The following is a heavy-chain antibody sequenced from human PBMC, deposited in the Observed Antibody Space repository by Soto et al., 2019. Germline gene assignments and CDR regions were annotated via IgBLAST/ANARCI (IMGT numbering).Heavy chain of an antibody. CDR3: ARDRVVVAADDAFDI. J-gene: IGHJ3*02. V-gene: IGHV1-69*08. CDR2: IIRILGIA. D-gene: IGHD2-15*01. Sequence: QVQLVQSGAEVKKPGSSVKVSCKASGGTFSSYTISWVRQAPGQGLEWMGRIIRILGIANYAQKFQGRVTITADKSTSTAYMELSSLRSEDTAVYYCARDRVVVAADDAFDIWGQGTMVTVSS. CDR1: GGTFSSYT.